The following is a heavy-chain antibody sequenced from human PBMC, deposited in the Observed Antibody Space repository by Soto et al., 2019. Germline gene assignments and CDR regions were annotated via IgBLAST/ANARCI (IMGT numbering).Heavy chain of an antibody. CDR2: IYYSGST. CDR1: GGSISSYY. Sequence: SETLSLTCTVSGGSISSYYWSWIRQPPGKGLEWIGYIYYSGSTNYNPSLKSRVTISVDTSKNHFSLKLSSVTAADTAVYYCARHPPSSVYCGAGGYFDYWGQGTLVTVSS. D-gene: IGHD3-10*01. CDR3: ARHPPSSVYCGAGGYFDY. V-gene: IGHV4-59*08. J-gene: IGHJ4*02.